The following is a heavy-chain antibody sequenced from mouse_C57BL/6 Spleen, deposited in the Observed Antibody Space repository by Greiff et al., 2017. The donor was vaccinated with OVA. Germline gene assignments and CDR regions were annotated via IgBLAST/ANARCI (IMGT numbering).Heavy chain of an antibody. CDR2: IYPGNGDT. Sequence: QVQLKQSGAELVRPGASVTMSCKASGYTFTSYNMHWVKQTPRQGLEWIGAIYPGNGDTSYNQKFKGKATLTVDKSSSTAYMQLSSPTSEDSAVDFCARGRTAQAYYAMDYWGQGTSVTVSS. J-gene: IGHJ4*01. CDR1: GYTFTSYN. D-gene: IGHD3-2*02. V-gene: IGHV1-12*01. CDR3: ARGRTAQAYYAMDY.